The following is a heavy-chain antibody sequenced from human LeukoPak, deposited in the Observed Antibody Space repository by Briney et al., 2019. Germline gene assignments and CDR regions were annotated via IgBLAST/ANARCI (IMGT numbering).Heavy chain of an antibody. D-gene: IGHD6-13*01. CDR2: IYYSGST. J-gene: IGHJ5*02. CDR1: GGSISSGGYY. V-gene: IGHV4-31*03. Sequence: SETLSLTCTVSGGSISSGGYYWSWIRQHPGKGLEWIGYIYYSGSTYYNPSLKSRVTISVDTSKNQFSLKLSSVTAADTAAYYCARALYSSTAEPYNWFDPWGQGTLVTVSS. CDR3: ARALYSSTAEPYNWFDP.